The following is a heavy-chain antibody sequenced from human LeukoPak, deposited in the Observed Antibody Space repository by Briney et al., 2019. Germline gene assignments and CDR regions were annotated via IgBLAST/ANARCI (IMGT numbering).Heavy chain of an antibody. J-gene: IGHJ4*02. CDR1: GFPFSSYG. CDR3: AKSWYFDY. V-gene: IGHV3-30*18. CDR2: ISYDGSNK. Sequence: GGSLRLSCAASGFPFSSYGMHWVRQAPGKGLEWVAVISYDGSNKYYADSVKGRFTISRDNSKNTLYLQMNSLRAEDTAVYYCAKSWYFDYWGQGTLVTVSS.